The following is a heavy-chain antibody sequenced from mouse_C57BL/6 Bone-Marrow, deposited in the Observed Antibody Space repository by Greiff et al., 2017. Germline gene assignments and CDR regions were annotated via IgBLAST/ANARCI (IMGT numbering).Heavy chain of an antibody. V-gene: IGHV2-2*01. Sequence: VQVVESGPGLVQPSQSLSITCTVSGFSLTSYGVHWVRQSPGKGLEWLGVIWSGGSTDYNAAFISRLSISTDNSTSQVFFNMISLQADDTAIYYCSSFTTVVARDYWGQGTSVTVSS. D-gene: IGHD1-1*01. CDR2: IWSGGST. CDR3: SSFTTVVARDY. CDR1: GFSLTSYG. J-gene: IGHJ4*01.